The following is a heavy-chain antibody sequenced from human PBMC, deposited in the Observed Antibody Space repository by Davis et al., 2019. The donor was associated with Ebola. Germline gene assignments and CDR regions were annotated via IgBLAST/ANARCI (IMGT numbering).Heavy chain of an antibody. CDR2: ISGHTHNI. J-gene: IGHJ4*02. Sequence: ASVKVSCKTSGYSFTHFGLSWVRQVPGQGLQWMAWISGHTHNIQYSQDFQGRVVVTLDTSTTTAYMEMTSLTYDDTAMYFCARDLQYCDTMACYGGDFDYWGQGTLVTVSS. D-gene: IGHD3-10*01. CDR1: GYSFTHFG. CDR3: ARDLQYCDTMACYGGDFDY. V-gene: IGHV1-18*01.